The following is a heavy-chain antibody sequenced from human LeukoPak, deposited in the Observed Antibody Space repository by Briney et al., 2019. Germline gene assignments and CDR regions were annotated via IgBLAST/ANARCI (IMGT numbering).Heavy chain of an antibody. CDR1: GFTFSSYG. V-gene: IGHV3-30*03. Sequence: GRSLRLSCAASGFTFSSYGMHWVRQAPGKGLEWVAVISYDGSNKYYADSVKGRFTISRDNSKNTLYLQMNSLRAEDTAVYYCARTYYYGSGSSDAFDIWGQGTMVTVSS. D-gene: IGHD3-10*01. J-gene: IGHJ3*02. CDR2: ISYDGSNK. CDR3: ARTYYYGSGSSDAFDI.